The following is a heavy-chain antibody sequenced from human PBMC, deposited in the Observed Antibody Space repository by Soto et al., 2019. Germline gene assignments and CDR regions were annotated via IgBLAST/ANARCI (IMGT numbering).Heavy chain of an antibody. J-gene: IGHJ4*02. CDR1: GGTFRNYP. V-gene: IGHV1-69*02. CDR3: ARGPLVVLNYFES. Sequence: QVQLVQSGTEVKKPGSSVKVSCKASGGTFRNYPINWVRQAPGQGLEWMGSIFPLTDIPDYAQNFQARLTMSADKSTSTAYMKLSSLTSDDTAMYFCARGPLVVLNYFESWGQGTLVTVSS. CDR2: IFPLTDIP.